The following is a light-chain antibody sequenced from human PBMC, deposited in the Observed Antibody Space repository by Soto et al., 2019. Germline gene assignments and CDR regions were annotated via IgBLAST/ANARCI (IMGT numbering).Light chain of an antibody. Sequence: QPVLTQSPSASASLGALVKLTCTLSSGHSNYAIAWHQQQPEKGPRYLMKVNSDGSHRKGDGIPDRFSGSSSGAQRYLTISSPQSEDEADYYCQTWGTGIRVFGTGTKLTVL. J-gene: IGLJ1*01. CDR2: VNSDGSH. CDR1: SGHSNYA. CDR3: QTWGTGIRV. V-gene: IGLV4-69*01.